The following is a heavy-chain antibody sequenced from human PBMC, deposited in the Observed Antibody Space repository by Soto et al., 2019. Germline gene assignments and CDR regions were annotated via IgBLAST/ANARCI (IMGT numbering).Heavy chain of an antibody. J-gene: IGHJ5*02. V-gene: IGHV1-18*01. CDR3: VRDWQLSP. D-gene: IGHD1-1*01. CDR2: ISGHNGNT. CDR1: GYTLTNYG. Sequence: QVQLVQSGDEVKKTGASVKVSCRASGYTLTNYGISWVRQAPGQGLFWMGWISGHNGNTLHSQNVQGRLTLTRATSTNTAYMELMSLKIDDTAMYYCVRDWQLSPWGQGTLVTVSS.